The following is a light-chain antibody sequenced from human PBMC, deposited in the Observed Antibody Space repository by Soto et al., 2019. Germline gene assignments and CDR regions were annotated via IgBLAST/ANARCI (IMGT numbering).Light chain of an antibody. V-gene: IGLV2-14*01. Sequence: QSVLTQPASVSGSPGQSITISCTGTSSDVGGYNYVSWYQQHPGKAPKLMIYDVSNRPSGVSNRFSGSKSGNTASLTISGLQAEDEADYYCRSYTGSSTRVFGGGTKLTVL. CDR1: SSDVGGYNY. CDR3: RSYTGSSTRV. CDR2: DVS. J-gene: IGLJ2*01.